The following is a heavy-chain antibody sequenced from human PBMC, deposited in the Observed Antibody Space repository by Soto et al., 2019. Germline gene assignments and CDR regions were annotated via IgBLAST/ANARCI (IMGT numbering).Heavy chain of an antibody. J-gene: IGHJ4*02. D-gene: IGHD3-22*01. CDR3: ARDRGYYDSSGYFDY. CDR1: GFTFSDYY. CDR2: ISSSDNII. Sequence: GSLRLSCAASGFTFSDYYMSWIRQAPGKGLEWVSYISSSDNIIYYADFVKGRFTISRDNAKSSLYLQMNSLRAEDTAVYYCARDRGYYDSSGYFDYWGQGTLVTVSS. V-gene: IGHV3-11*01.